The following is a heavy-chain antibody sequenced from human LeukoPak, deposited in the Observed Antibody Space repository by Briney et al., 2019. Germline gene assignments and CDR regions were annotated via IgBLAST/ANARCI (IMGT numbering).Heavy chain of an antibody. CDR2: INSSGSTI. V-gene: IGHV3-48*03. J-gene: IGHJ3*02. D-gene: IGHD5-18*01. Sequence: GGSVRLSCAASGFTFSSYEMHWVRQAPGKGLEWVSYINSSGSTIYYADSVQGRFTISRDNAKNSLYLQMNRLRADDTAVYYCARDLVYSYGYPDGFDIWGEGTIITVSS. CDR1: GFTFSSYE. CDR3: ARDLVYSYGYPDGFDI.